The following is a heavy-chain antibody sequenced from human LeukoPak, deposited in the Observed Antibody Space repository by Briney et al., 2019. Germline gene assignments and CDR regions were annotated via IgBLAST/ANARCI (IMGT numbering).Heavy chain of an antibody. V-gene: IGHV4-59*08. CDR2: MSYRGSTNYRTT. D-gene: IGHD6-13*01. J-gene: IGHJ5*02. CDR3: ARGIADRYNWFDP. CDR1: GASISSYY. Sequence: SETLSLTCTVSGASISSYYWTWIRQPPGKGLEWIGYMSYRGSTNYRTTNYNPSLMSRVTISEDTSQKQFSLELSSVTAADTAVYYCARGIADRYNWFDPWGQGILVTVSS.